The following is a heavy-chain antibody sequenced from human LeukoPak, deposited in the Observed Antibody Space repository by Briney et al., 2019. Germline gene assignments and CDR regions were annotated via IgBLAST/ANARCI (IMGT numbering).Heavy chain of an antibody. CDR1: GFTFSSYW. CDR2: IKQDGSER. V-gene: IGHV3-7*01. J-gene: IGHJ6*03. CDR3: ARAVSRYDFWNYYYMDV. D-gene: IGHD3-3*01. Sequence: GGSLRLSCAASGFTFSSYWMSWVRQAPGKGLEWVANIKQDGSERYYVDSVKGRFTISRDNAKNSLYLQMNSLRAEDTAVYYCARAVSRYDFWNYYYMDVWGKGTTVTVSS.